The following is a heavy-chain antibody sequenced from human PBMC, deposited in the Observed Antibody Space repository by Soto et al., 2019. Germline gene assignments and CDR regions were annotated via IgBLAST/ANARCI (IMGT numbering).Heavy chain of an antibody. V-gene: IGHV4-34*01. Sequence: SETLSLTCAVYGGSFSGYYWSWIRQPPGKGLEWIGEINHSGSTNYNPSLKSRVTISVDTSKNQFSLKLSSVTAADTAVYYCARGGIAARPKNYYYHGMDVWGQGTTVTVSS. D-gene: IGHD6-6*01. J-gene: IGHJ6*02. CDR2: INHSGST. CDR3: ARGGIAARPKNYYYHGMDV. CDR1: GGSFSGYY.